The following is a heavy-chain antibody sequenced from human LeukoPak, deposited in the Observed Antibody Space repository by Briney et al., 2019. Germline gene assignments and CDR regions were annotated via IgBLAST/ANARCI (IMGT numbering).Heavy chain of an antibody. D-gene: IGHD6-13*01. V-gene: IGHV3-23*01. CDR1: GFTFSSYA. CDR2: ISGSGGST. Sequence: GGSLRLSCAASGFTFSSYAMSWVRQAPGKGLEWVSAISGSGGSTYYADSVKGRFTISRDNSKNTLYLQMNSLRAEGTAVYYCAREFYSSSLKGAFDIWGQGTMVTVSS. CDR3: AREFYSSSLKGAFDI. J-gene: IGHJ3*02.